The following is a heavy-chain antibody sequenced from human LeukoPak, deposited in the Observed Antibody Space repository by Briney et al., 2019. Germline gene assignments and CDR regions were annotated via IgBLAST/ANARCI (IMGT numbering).Heavy chain of an antibody. CDR1: GFTFSGSA. Sequence: GGSLRLSCAASGFTFSGSAMHWVRQASGKGLEWVGRIRSKANGYATAYAASVKGRFTISRDDSKNTAYLQMNSLKTEDTAVYYCTRPGYYDFWSGYSRDYYYYYYMDVWGKGTTVTVSS. D-gene: IGHD3-3*01. CDR2: IRSKANGYAT. V-gene: IGHV3-73*01. J-gene: IGHJ6*03. CDR3: TRPGYYDFWSGYSRDYYYYYYMDV.